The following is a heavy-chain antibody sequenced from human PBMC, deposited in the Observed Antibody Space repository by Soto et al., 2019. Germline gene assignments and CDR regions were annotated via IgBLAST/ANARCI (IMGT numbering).Heavy chain of an antibody. CDR1: SGSMNNGGYY. J-gene: IGHJ6*01. CDR2: IYSNGDT. V-gene: IGHV4-31*03. D-gene: IGHD6-6*01. CDR3: ARRGGSSSRYYYYALDV. Sequence: QVQLQESGPGLVKPSQTLSLTCSVSSGSMNNGGYYWSWIRQLPGKGLEWIGYIYSNGDTYYNPSLKSRVTISVDTSKNQFSLNLTSVTAADTAVYYCARRGGSSSRYYYYALDVW.